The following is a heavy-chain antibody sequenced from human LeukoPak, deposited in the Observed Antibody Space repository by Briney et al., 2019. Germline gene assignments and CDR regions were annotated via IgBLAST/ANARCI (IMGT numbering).Heavy chain of an antibody. D-gene: IGHD6-6*01. V-gene: IGHV4-31*03. CDR2: IYYSGST. CDR1: GGSISSGGYY. Sequence: SETLSLTCTVSGGSISSGGYYWSWIRQHPGKGLEWIGYIYYSGSTYYNPSLKSRVTISVDTSKNQFSLKLSSVTAADTAVYYCARRITGGIAARPNNWFDPWGQGTLVTVSS. J-gene: IGHJ5*02. CDR3: ARRITGGIAARPNNWFDP.